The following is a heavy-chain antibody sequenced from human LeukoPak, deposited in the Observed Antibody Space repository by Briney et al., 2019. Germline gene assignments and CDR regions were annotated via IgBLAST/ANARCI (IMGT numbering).Heavy chain of an antibody. D-gene: IGHD4-23*01. CDR2: IYYSGST. CDR3: ARHTRVVAHSFDY. Sequence: SETLSLTCTVSGGSISSSSYYWGWIRQPPGKGLEWIGSIYYSGSTYYNPSLRSRVTISIDTSKNQFSLKLSSVTAADTAVYYCARHTRVVAHSFDYWGQGTLVTVSS. CDR1: GGSISSSSYY. J-gene: IGHJ4*02. V-gene: IGHV4-39*01.